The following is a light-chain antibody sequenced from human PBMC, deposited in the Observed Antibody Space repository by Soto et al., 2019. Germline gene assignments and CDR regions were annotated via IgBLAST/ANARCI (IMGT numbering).Light chain of an antibody. CDR3: QQYNKWPPYT. J-gene: IGKJ2*01. CDR1: QSVLYTSYNKNL. V-gene: IGKV4-1*01. Sequence: DIVMTQSPDSLAVSLGERATINCKSSQSVLYTSYNKNLLAWYQQKPGQPPKLLIYWASTRESGVPDRFSGSGSGTDFTLTISSLQAEDVAVYYCQQYNKWPPYTFGQGTKLEIK. CDR2: WAS.